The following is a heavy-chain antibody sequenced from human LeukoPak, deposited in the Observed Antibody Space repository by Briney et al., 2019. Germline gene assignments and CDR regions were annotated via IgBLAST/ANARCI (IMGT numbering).Heavy chain of an antibody. J-gene: IGHJ4*02. CDR1: GYTLTELS. CDR2: INTNTGNP. CDR3: ARDTYGDYVVTLIDY. Sequence: ASVKVSCKVSGYTLTELSMHWVRQAPGQGLEWMGWINTNTGNPTCAQGFTGRFVFSLDTSVSTAYLQISSLKAEDTAVYYCARDTYGDYVVTLIDYWGQGTLVTVSS. V-gene: IGHV7-4-1*02. D-gene: IGHD4-17*01.